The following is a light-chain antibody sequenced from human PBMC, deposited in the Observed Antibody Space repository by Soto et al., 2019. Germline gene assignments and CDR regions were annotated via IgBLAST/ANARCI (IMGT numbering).Light chain of an antibody. CDR1: QNVDSNY. CDR2: AAS. Sequence: TQSPGTLSLSPGERATLSCRASQNVDSNYLAWYQHKPGQAPRIIIFAASGRATGIPDRFSGSVSGTDFTLTISRLEPEDFAVYYCQQYGYLSWTFGQGTRWIS. CDR3: QQYGYLSWT. V-gene: IGKV3-20*01. J-gene: IGKJ1*01.